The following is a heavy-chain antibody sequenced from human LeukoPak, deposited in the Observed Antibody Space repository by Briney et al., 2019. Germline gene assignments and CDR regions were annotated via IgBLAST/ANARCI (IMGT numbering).Heavy chain of an antibody. J-gene: IGHJ4*02. D-gene: IGHD3-10*02. CDR2: ISGSPIYT. Sequence: PGGSLRLSCAASGFSFSDYYMTWIRQAPGKGLEWVSYISGSPIYTYYADSVKGRFTISRDNAKKSLYLQMNSLRAEDTAVYYCARVVFGDSIPGYWGQGTLVTVSS. CDR1: GFSFSDYY. V-gene: IGHV3-11*05. CDR3: ARVVFGDSIPGY.